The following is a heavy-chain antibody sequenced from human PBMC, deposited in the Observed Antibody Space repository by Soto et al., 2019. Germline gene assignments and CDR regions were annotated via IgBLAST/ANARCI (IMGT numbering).Heavy chain of an antibody. CDR1: GGSFSGYY. V-gene: IGHV4-34*01. D-gene: IGHD4-17*01. CDR3: ATLPHYGDPKTGF. CDR2: INHSGST. Sequence: SETLSLTCAVYGGSFSGYYWTWIRQPPGTGLEWIGEINHSGSTNYNPSLKSRVTISVDTSKNQFSLKLTSVTAADTAVYYCATLPHYGDPKTGFWGQGTLVTVSS. J-gene: IGHJ4*02.